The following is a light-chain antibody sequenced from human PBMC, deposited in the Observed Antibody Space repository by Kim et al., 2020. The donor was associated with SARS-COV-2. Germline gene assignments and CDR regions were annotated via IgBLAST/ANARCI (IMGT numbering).Light chain of an antibody. CDR2: DVS. CDR1: SSDVCGYNY. Sequence: QSVTISCTGTSSDVCGYNYVSWYQQHPGKAPKLMIYDVSKRPSGVPDRFSGSKSGNTASLTISGLQAEDEADYYCCSYAGSYTYWVFGGGTQLTVL. J-gene: IGLJ3*02. V-gene: IGLV2-11*01. CDR3: CSYAGSYTYWV.